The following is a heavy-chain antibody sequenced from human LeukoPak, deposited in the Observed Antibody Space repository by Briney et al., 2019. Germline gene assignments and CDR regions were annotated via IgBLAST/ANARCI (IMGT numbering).Heavy chain of an antibody. CDR3: AKSGGYSSSWHLDS. CDR2: ISSSGSTI. D-gene: IGHD6-13*01. V-gene: IGHV3-11*04. Sequence: GGSLRLSCAASGFTFSDYYMSWIRQAPGKGLEWVSYISSSGSTIYYADSVKGRFTISRDNAKNSLYPQMNSLRAEDTAVYNCAKSGGYSSSWHLDSWGQGTLVTVSS. CDR1: GFTFSDYY. J-gene: IGHJ4*02.